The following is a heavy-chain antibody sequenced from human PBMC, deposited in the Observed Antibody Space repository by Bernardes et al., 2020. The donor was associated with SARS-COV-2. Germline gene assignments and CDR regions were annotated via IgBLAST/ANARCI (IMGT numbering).Heavy chain of an antibody. Sequence: SVKVSCKASGGTFSSYAISWVRQAPGQGLEWMGRIIPIFGTATYAQKFQGRVTITADESTSTAYMELSSLRSEDTAVYYCAREGGRGYSYGSNHIPHFWFDPWGQGTLVTVSS. D-gene: IGHD5-18*01. J-gene: IGHJ5*02. CDR3: AREGGRGYSYGSNHIPHFWFDP. CDR1: GGTFSSYA. V-gene: IGHV1-69*13. CDR2: IIPIFGTA.